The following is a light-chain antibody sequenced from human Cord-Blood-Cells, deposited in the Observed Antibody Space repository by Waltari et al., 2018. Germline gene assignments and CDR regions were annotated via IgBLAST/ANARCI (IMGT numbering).Light chain of an antibody. J-gene: IGLJ2*01. Sequence: QSVLTQPPSASGTPGQRVTISCSGSSSNIGSNYVYWYQQLPGTAPKLLIYRNNQRPSGVPVRFSGSKSGNSASLAISGVRSEDEAYYYCAAWDDSLSGVVFGGGTKLTVL. CDR2: RNN. CDR3: AAWDDSLSGVV. V-gene: IGLV1-47*01. CDR1: SSNIGSNY.